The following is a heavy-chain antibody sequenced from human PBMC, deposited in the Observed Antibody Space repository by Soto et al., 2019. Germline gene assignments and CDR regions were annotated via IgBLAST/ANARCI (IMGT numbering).Heavy chain of an antibody. V-gene: IGHV3-66*01. CDR3: ARGYCSGGSCYSYYYYGMDV. CDR2: IYSGGST. CDR1: GFTVSSNY. Sequence: EVQLVESGGGLVQPGGSLGLSCAASGFTVSSNYMSWVRQAPGKGLEWVSVIYSGGSTYYADSVKGRFTISRDNSKNTLYLQMNSLRAEDTAVYYCARGYCSGGSCYSYYYYGMDVWGQGTTVTVSS. D-gene: IGHD2-15*01. J-gene: IGHJ6*02.